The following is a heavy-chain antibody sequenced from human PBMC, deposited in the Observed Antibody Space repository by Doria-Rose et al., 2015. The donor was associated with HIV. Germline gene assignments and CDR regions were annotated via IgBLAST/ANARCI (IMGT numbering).Heavy chain of an antibody. CDR2: IFSDDER. V-gene: IGHV2-26*01. Sequence: QVTLKESGPVLVKPTETLTLTCTVSGVSLSSPGMGVSWIRQPPGKALEWLANIFSDDERSYNTSLKRRLTIFRGTSKSQVVLTMTDMDPVDTATYYCARIKSSRWYHKYYFDFWGQGTLVIVSA. CDR1: GVSLSSPGMG. D-gene: IGHD6-13*01. J-gene: IGHJ4*02. CDR3: ARIKSSRWYHKYYFDF.